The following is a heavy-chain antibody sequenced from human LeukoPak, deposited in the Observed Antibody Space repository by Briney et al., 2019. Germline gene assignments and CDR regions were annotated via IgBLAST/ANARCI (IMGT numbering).Heavy chain of an antibody. J-gene: IGHJ4*02. CDR3: ATDRTGYSTSWYYFDY. V-gene: IGHV1-46*01. CDR2: INPSGGST. D-gene: IGHD6-13*01. CDR1: GYTFTSYY. Sequence: ASVKVSCKASGYTFTSYYMHWVRQAPGQGLEWMGIINPSGGSTSYAQKFQGRVTMTRDTSTSTVYMELTNLRSEDTALYYCATDRTGYSTSWYYFDYWGQGTLVTVSS.